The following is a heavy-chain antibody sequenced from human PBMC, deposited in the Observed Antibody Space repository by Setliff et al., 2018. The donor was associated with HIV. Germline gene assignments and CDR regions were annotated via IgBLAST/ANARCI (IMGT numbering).Heavy chain of an antibody. V-gene: IGHV4-61*09. CDR3: ARGYGNYYYYYMDV. Sequence: SETLSLTCTVSGGSISSGTYYWSWIRQPAGKGLEWIGHIYTSGSTNYNPSLKSRVTISLDTSKNHSSLKLSSVTAADTAVYYCARGYGNYYYYYMDVWGKGTTVTVSS. CDR1: GGSISSGTYY. J-gene: IGHJ6*03. CDR2: IYTSGST. D-gene: IGHD4-17*01.